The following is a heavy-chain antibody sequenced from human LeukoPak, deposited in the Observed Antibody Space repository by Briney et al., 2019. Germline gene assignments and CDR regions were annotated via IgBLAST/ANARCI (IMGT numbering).Heavy chain of an antibody. CDR1: GGSISSYY. J-gene: IGHJ3*02. V-gene: IGHV4-59*04. D-gene: IGHD3-10*01. CDR3: ASLLITMVRGGAFDI. CDR2: IYYSGST. Sequence: SETLSLTCTVSGGSISSYYWSWIRQPPGKGLEWIGYIYYSGSTYYNPSLKSRVTISVDTSKNQFSLKLSSVTAADTAVYYCASLLITMVRGGAFDIWGQGTMATVSS.